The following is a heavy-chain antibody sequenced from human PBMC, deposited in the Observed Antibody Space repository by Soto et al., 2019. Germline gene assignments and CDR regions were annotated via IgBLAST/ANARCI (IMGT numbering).Heavy chain of an antibody. CDR2: INHSGST. J-gene: IGHJ6*03. CDR3: ARGLCSSTSCRDYYMDV. V-gene: IGHV4-34*01. Sequence: SETLSLTCAVYGGSFSGYYWSWIRQPPGKGLEWIGEINHSGSTNYNPSLKSRVTISVDTSKNQFSLKLSSVTAADTAVYYCARGLCSSTSCRDYYMDVWGKGTTVTVSS. CDR1: GGSFSGYY. D-gene: IGHD2-2*01.